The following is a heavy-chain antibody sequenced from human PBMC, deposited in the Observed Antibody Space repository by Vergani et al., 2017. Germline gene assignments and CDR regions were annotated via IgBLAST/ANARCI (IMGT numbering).Heavy chain of an antibody. Sequence: QVQLQESGPGLVKPSQTLSLTCTVSGGSISSGGYYWSWIRQHPGKGLEWIGYIYYSGSTYYNPSLKSRVTISVDTSKNQFSLKLSSVTAADTAVYYCAGVDLHPYYYYYYMDVWGKGTTVTVSS. CDR2: IYYSGST. V-gene: IGHV4-31*03. D-gene: IGHD3/OR15-3a*01. J-gene: IGHJ6*03. CDR3: AGVDLHPYYYYYYMDV. CDR1: GGSISSGGYY.